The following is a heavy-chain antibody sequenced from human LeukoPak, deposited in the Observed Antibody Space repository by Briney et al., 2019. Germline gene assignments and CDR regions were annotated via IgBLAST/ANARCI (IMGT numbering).Heavy chain of an antibody. V-gene: IGHV1-2*02. J-gene: IGHJ6*03. D-gene: IGHD3-10*01. CDR1: GYTFTGYY. CDR3: ARDGLYDLTVVQGVVTDYYYYYMDV. CDR2: INPYSGDT. Sequence: ASVKVSCKASGYTFTGYYVHWVRQAPGQGLEWMGWINPYSGDTNYAQKFQGRVTMTRDTPISTAYTELSRLRFDDTAVYYCARDGLYDLTVVQGVVTDYYYYYMDVWGKGTTVTVSS.